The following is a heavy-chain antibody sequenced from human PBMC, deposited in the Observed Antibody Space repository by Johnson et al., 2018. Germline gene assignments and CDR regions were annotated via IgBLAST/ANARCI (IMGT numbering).Heavy chain of an antibody. CDR2: INPNSCPT. Sequence: QVQLVEAGAEVKKXGASGKVXCRASGYTFTNYFLQWARHATGQGREWMGIINPNSCPTGHSHQFQGRVSMTRDTSTSTVYMELSSPSYEAQAVYYCARGTFYYDTPTYYYRHWGPGTLVTVSS. CDR3: ARGTFYYDTPTYYYRH. V-gene: IGHV1-46*01. D-gene: IGHD3-22*01. J-gene: IGHJ1*01. CDR1: GYTFTNYF.